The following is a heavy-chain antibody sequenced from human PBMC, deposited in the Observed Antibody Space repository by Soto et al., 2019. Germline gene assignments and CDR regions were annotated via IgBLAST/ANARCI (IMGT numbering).Heavy chain of an antibody. CDR2: ISFDGGNE. J-gene: IGHJ4*02. D-gene: IGHD1-26*01. V-gene: IGHV3-30*18. CDR1: GFNLGSYG. Sequence: VQLVESGGGVVQPGRSLRLSCATSGFNLGSYGIHWVRQAPGKGLEWVAVISFDGGNENYADSVKGRFTISRDTSKNTVNMQMNGVRRDDTDLYYCAKDRYSGSYPPDLDYWGPGTLVTVSS. CDR3: AKDRYSGSYPPDLDY.